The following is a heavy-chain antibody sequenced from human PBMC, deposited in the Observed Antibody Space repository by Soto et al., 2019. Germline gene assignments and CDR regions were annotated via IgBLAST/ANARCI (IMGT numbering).Heavy chain of an antibody. J-gene: IGHJ4*02. V-gene: IGHV1-18*01. CDR2: ISAYNGNT. D-gene: IGHD5-18*01. CDR3: ANERGYSYGYDY. Sequence: QVQLVQSGAEVKKPGASVKVSCKASGYTFTSYGISWVRQAPGQGLEWMGCISAYNGNTNYAQKLQGRVTMTTDTPTSTAYRELRSLRSDDTAVYYCANERGYSYGYDYWGQGTLVTVSS. CDR1: GYTFTSYG.